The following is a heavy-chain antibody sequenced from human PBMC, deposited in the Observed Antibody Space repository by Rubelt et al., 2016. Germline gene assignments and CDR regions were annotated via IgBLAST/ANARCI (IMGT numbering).Heavy chain of an antibody. V-gene: IGHV4-59*01. CDR3: ASARSGWRLYYYYGMDV. J-gene: IGHJ6*02. CDR2: IYYSGST. CDR1: GGSISSYY. D-gene: IGHD6-19*01. Sequence: QVQLQESGPGLVKPSETLSLTCTVSGGSISSYYWSWIRQPPGKGLEWIGYIYYSGSTNSNPSLKSRVTISVDTSKNQFSLKRSSVTAADTAVYYCASARSGWRLYYYYGMDVWGQGTTVTVSS.